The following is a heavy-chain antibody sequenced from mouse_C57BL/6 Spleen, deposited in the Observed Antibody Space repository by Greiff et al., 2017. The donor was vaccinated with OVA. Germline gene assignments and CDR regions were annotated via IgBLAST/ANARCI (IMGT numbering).Heavy chain of an antibody. CDR3: ARSDLLGDMDY. CDR2: IYPGDGDT. Sequence: QVQLQQSGAELVKPGASVKISCKASGYAFSSYWMNWVKQRPGKGLEWIGQIYPGDGDTNYNGKFKGKATLTADKSSSTAYMQLSSLTSEDSAVYFCARSDLLGDMDYWGQGTSVTVSS. D-gene: IGHD2-1*01. J-gene: IGHJ4*01. V-gene: IGHV1-80*01. CDR1: GYAFSSYW.